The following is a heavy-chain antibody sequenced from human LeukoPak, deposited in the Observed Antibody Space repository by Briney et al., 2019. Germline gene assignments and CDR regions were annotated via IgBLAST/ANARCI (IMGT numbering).Heavy chain of an antibody. CDR1: GYTFTSYG. Sequence: ASVKVSCKASGYTFTSYGISWVRQAPGQGLEWMGWISAYNGNTNYAQKLQGRVTMTTDTSTSTAYMELRSLRSEDTAIYYCARADGSSSIDYYHLDVWGKGTTVTVSS. V-gene: IGHV1-18*01. D-gene: IGHD6-6*01. CDR2: ISAYNGNT. CDR3: ARADGSSSIDYYHLDV. J-gene: IGHJ6*03.